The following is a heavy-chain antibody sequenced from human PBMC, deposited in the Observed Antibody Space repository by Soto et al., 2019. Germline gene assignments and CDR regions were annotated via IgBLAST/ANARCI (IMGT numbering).Heavy chain of an antibody. J-gene: IGHJ1*01. D-gene: IGHD6-13*01. CDR3: ARDNGGSSRWHRGVRNFKH. CDR1: GYTFTGYY. Sequence: ASVKVSCKASGYTFTGYYMHWVRQAPGQGLEWMGWINPNSGGTNYAQKFQGWVTMTRDTSISTAYMELSRLRSDDTAVYYCARDNGGSSRWHRGVRNFKHWGQGNLVTVSS. CDR2: INPNSGGT. V-gene: IGHV1-2*04.